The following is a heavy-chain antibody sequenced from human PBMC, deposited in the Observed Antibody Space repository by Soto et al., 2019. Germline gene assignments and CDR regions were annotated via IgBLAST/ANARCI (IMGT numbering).Heavy chain of an antibody. CDR2: IIPIFGTA. CDR1: GGTFSSYA. V-gene: IGHV1-69*13. D-gene: IGHD6-19*01. CDR3: ARDAPPGAVAGNYFDY. Sequence: GASVKVSCKASGGTFSSYAISWVRQAPGQGLEWMGGIIPIFGTANYAQKFQGRVTITADESTSTAYMELSSLRSEDTAVYYCARDAPPGAVAGNYFDYWGQGTLVTSPQ. J-gene: IGHJ4*02.